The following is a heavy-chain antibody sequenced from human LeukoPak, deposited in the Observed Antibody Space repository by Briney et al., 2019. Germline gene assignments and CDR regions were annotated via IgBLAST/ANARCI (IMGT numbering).Heavy chain of an antibody. Sequence: GGALRLPCAASGFTFSSYAMSWLRQAPGKGLEGVSAISGSGGSTYYADSVKGRLTISRDNAKNTLYLQMNSLRAEDTAVYYCAKDSSFLGRGDWFDPWGQGTLVTVSS. J-gene: IGHJ5*02. D-gene: IGHD3-10*01. CDR3: AKDSSFLGRGDWFDP. V-gene: IGHV3-23*01. CDR2: ISGSGGST. CDR1: GFTFSSYA.